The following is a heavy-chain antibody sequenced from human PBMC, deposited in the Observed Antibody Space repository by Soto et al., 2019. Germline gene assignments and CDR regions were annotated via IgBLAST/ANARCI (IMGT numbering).Heavy chain of an antibody. Sequence: GESLKISCKGSGYSFTSYWIGWVRQMPGKGLEWMEIIYPGDSDTRYSPSFQGQVTISADKSISTAYLQWSSLKASDTAMYYCARSLVVVAATQYYGMDVWGQGTTVTVSS. V-gene: IGHV5-51*01. J-gene: IGHJ6*02. CDR1: GYSFTSYW. CDR2: IYPGDSDT. CDR3: ARSLVVVAATQYYGMDV. D-gene: IGHD2-15*01.